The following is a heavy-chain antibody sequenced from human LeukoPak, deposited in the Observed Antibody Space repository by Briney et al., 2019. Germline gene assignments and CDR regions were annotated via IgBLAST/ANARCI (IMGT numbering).Heavy chain of an antibody. CDR2: VSQTGSGRT. CDR1: GGSFSGYY. CDR3: ARDRGVAVVMDV. V-gene: IGHV4-34*01. J-gene: IGHJ6*04. D-gene: IGHD3-10*01. Sequence: PSQTLSLTCGVYGGSFSGYYWSWIRQPPGKGLEWIGEVSQTGSGRTNYNPSLKSRVTISVDTSKNQFSLKLSSVTAADTAVYYCARDRGVAVVMDVWGKGTTVTVSS.